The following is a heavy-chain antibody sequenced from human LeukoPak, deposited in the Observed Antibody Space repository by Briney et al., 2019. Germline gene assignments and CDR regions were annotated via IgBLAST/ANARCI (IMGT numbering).Heavy chain of an antibody. CDR1: GFTVSSYW. D-gene: IGHD2-15*01. J-gene: IGHJ4*02. V-gene: IGHV3-7*05. CDR3: ARSLGYCSAGSCFPFDY. Sequence: PGGSLRLSCAASGFTVSSYWMSWVRQAPGKGLEWVANIKQDGSDKYYVDSVKGRFTISRDNAKTSLYLQMNRLRAEDTAVYYCARSLGYCSAGSCFPFDYWGQGTLVTVSS. CDR2: IKQDGSDK.